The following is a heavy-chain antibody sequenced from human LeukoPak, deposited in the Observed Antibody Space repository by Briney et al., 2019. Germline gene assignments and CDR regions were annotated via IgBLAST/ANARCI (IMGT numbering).Heavy chain of an antibody. CDR3: ARAHRSRQASYYDILTGYYRGSWFDP. CDR1: GGSISSYY. Sequence: SETLSLTCTVSGGSISSYYWSWIRQPPGKGLEWIGYIYYSGSTNYNPSLKSRVTISVDTSKNQFSLKLSSVTAADTAVYYCARAHRSRQASYYDILTGYYRGSWFDPWGQGTLVTVSS. CDR2: IYYSGST. J-gene: IGHJ5*02. V-gene: IGHV4-59*01. D-gene: IGHD3-9*01.